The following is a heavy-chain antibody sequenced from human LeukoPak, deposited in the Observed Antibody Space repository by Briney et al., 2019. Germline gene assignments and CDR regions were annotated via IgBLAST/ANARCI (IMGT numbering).Heavy chain of an antibody. CDR3: ARGESGYSYGALFDY. V-gene: IGHV4-59*01. CDR2: IYYSGIT. Sequence: SETLSLTCTVSGGSISSYYWSWIRQPPGKGLEWIGYIYYSGITNYNPSLKSRVTISVDTSKNQFSLKLSSVTAADTAVYYCARGESGYSYGALFDYWGQGTLVTVSS. J-gene: IGHJ4*02. CDR1: GGSISSYY. D-gene: IGHD5-18*01.